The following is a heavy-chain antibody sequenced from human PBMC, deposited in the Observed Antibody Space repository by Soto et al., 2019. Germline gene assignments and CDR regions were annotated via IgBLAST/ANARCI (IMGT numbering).Heavy chain of an antibody. CDR3: TRDYDSSGYYSGAFDI. D-gene: IGHD3-22*01. CDR2: IRSKAYGGTT. J-gene: IGHJ3*02. CDR1: GFTFGDYA. V-gene: IGHV3-49*04. Sequence: GGSLRLSCTASGFTFGDYAMSWVRQAPGKGLEWVGFIRSKAYGGTTEYAASVKGRFTISRDDSKSIAYLQMNSLKTEDTAVYYCTRDYDSSGYYSGAFDIWGQGTMVTVSS.